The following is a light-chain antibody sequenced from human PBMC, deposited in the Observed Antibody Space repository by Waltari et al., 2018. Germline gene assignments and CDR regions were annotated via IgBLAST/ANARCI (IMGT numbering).Light chain of an antibody. CDR1: QSISSW. CDR2: DAS. J-gene: IGKJ2*01. V-gene: IGKV1-5*01. CDR3: QQSYTTAYT. Sequence: DIQMTQSPSTLSASVGDRVTITCRASQSISSWVAWYQQKPGKAPKLLIYDASSLESGVPSRFSGSGSGTEFTLTISSLQPDDFATYYCQQSYTTAYTFGQGTKLEIK.